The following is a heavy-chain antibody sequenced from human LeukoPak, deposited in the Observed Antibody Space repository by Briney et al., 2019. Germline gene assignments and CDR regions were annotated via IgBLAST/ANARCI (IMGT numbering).Heavy chain of an antibody. J-gene: IGHJ4*02. CDR2: IKQDGCEK. V-gene: IGHV3-7*01. CDR1: GFTFSSYW. CDR3: ARDLPLEKYYGSGTYSYYFDS. D-gene: IGHD3-10*01. Sequence: GGSLRLSCAASGFTFSSYWMSWVRQAPGKGLECVANIKQDGCEKYYVHSVKRGFTIYRDNAKNSLYLQLNSLRDEDTAVYYCARDLPLEKYYGSGTYSYYFDSWGQGALVTVSS.